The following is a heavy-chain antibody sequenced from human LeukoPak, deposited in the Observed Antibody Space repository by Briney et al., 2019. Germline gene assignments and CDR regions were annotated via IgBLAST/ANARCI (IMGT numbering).Heavy chain of an antibody. CDR2: ISWNSGSI. Sequence: PGGSLRLSCAASGFTFDDYAMHWVRQAPGKGLEWVSGISWNSGSIGYADSVKGRFTISRDNAKNSLYLQMNSLRAEDTPLYYCAKDIHALWQQLSGMDVWGQGTTVTVSS. D-gene: IGHD6-13*01. CDR1: GFTFDDYA. CDR3: AKDIHALWQQLSGMDV. J-gene: IGHJ6*02. V-gene: IGHV3-9*01.